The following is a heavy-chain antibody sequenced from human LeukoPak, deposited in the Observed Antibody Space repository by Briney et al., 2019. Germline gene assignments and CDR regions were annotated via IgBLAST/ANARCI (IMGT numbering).Heavy chain of an antibody. J-gene: IGHJ6*02. CDR1: GFTFSSYS. CDR2: ISSSSSYI. V-gene: IGHV3-21*01. Sequence: GGSLRLSCAASGFTFSSYSTNWVRQAPGKGLEWVSSISSSSSYIYYADSVKGRFTISRDNAKNSLYLQMNSLRAEDTAVYYCARDGGSGYDYGTYYYYGMDVWGQGTTVTVSS. CDR3: ARDGGSGYDYGTYYYYGMDV. D-gene: IGHD5-12*01.